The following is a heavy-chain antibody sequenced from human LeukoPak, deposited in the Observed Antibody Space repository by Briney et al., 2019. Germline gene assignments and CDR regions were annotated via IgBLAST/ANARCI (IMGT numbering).Heavy chain of an antibody. V-gene: IGHV1-46*01. CDR1: GYSFTSYY. CDR2: INPSGSSA. J-gene: IGHJ3*02. Sequence: GASVKVSCKASGYSFTSYYMHWVRQAPGQGLEWMGFINPSGSSAAYAQKFQGRLTMTRDMFTSTDYMELTSLTSDDTAVYYCARESSSGGAFDIWGQGTMVTVSS. CDR3: ARESSSGGAFDI. D-gene: IGHD2-15*01.